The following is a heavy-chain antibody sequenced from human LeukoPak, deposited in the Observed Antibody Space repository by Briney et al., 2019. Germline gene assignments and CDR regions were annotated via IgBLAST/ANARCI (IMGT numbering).Heavy chain of an antibody. CDR2: IYHSGST. Sequence: SETLSLTCTVSGGSISSYYWSWIRQPPGKGLEWIGYIYHSGSTYYNPSLKSRVTISVDRSKNQFSLKLSSVTAADTAVYYCARGVAANGDWFDPWGQGTLVTVSS. D-gene: IGHD2-15*01. J-gene: IGHJ5*02. V-gene: IGHV4-59*12. CDR3: ARGVAANGDWFDP. CDR1: GGSISSYY.